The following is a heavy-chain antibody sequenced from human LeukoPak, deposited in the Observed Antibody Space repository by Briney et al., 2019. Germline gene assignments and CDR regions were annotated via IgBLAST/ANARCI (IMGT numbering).Heavy chain of an antibody. Sequence: SETLSLTCTVSGGSISRSSYFWGWIRQPPGKGLEWIGSIYYSGSTYYNPSLKSRATISVDMSKNQFSLKLNSVTAADTAVYYCGRQAAAGAGGDYWDQGTLVTVSS. J-gene: IGHJ4*02. CDR3: GRQAAAGAGGDY. D-gene: IGHD6-13*01. V-gene: IGHV4-39*01. CDR1: GGSISRSSYF. CDR2: IYYSGST.